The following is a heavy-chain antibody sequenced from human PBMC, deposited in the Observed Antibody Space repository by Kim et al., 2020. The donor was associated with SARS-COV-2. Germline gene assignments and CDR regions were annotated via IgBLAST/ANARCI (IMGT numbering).Heavy chain of an antibody. V-gene: IGHV4-34*01. J-gene: IGHJ4*02. CDR2: INHSGST. Sequence: SETLSLICAVYGGSFSGYYWSWIRQPPGKGLEWIGEINHSGSTNYNPSLKSRVTISVDTSKNQFSLKLSSVTAADTAVYYCARGRGGYSYGWHYFDYWGQGTLVTVSS. D-gene: IGHD5-18*01. CDR1: GGSFSGYY. CDR3: ARGRGGYSYGWHYFDY.